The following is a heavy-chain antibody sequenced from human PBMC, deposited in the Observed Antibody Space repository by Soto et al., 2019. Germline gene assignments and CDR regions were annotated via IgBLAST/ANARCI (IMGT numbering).Heavy chain of an antibody. J-gene: IGHJ6*02. D-gene: IGHD2-2*02. CDR2: ISAYNGNT. CDR3: ARVGSYCSSTSCYSDYYYYYGMDV. Sequence: QVQLVQSGAEVKKPGASVKVSCKASGYTFTSYDISWVRQAPGQGLGWMGWISAYNGNTNYAQKLQGRVTMTTDTSTSTAYMELRSLRSDDTAVYYCARVGSYCSSTSCYSDYYYYYGMDVWGQGTTVTVSS. CDR1: GYTFTSYD. V-gene: IGHV1-18*01.